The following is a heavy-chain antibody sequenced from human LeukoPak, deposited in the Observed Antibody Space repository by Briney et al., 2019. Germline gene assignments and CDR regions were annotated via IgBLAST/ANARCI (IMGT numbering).Heavy chain of an antibody. CDR2: ISSSSSYT. J-gene: IGHJ4*02. CDR3: ARTGYIDEGFDY. D-gene: IGHD1-1*01. Sequence: GGSLRLSCAASGFTFSSYSMNWVRQAPGKGLEWVSSISSSSSYTYYADSVKGRFTISRDNAKKSLYLQMNSLRAEDTAVYYCARTGYIDEGFDYWGQGTLVTVSS. CDR1: GFTFSSYS. V-gene: IGHV3-21*01.